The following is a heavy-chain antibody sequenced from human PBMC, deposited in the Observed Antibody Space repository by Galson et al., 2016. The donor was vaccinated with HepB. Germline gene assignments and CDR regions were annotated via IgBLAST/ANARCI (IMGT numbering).Heavy chain of an antibody. D-gene: IGHD2-15*01. CDR1: GYTFTNYD. V-gene: IGHV1-8*01. Sequence: SVKVSCKASGYTFTNYDISWVRQASGQGLEWVGWMNPNSGNTGYAEKFQDRVTMTRDTSKSTAYMELSSLRSEDTAVYYCAREPRHLYSQSYYGMDVWGQGTTVIVSS. J-gene: IGHJ6*02. CDR3: AREPRHLYSQSYYGMDV. CDR2: MNPNSGNT.